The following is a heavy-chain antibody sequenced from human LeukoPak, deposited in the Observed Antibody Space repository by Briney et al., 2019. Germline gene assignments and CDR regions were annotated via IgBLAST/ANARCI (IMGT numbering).Heavy chain of an antibody. CDR2: IKLDGSDT. V-gene: IGHV3-7*03. J-gene: IGHJ4*02. CDR1: GFTFSSYW. Sequence: GGSLRLSCAASGFTFSSYWMSWVRQVPGKGLEWVANIKLDGSDTFYVDSVKGRFTISRDNTKNLLYLQMNSLRAEDTALYYCAKDINYGSKEVRGLDYWGQGTLVTVSS. D-gene: IGHD1-26*01. CDR3: AKDINYGSKEVRGLDY.